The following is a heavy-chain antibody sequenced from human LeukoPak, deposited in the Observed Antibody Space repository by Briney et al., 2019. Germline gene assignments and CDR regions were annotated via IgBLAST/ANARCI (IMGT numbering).Heavy chain of an antibody. Sequence: GGSLRVSCAASGFTFSSYGMHWVRQAPGKGLEWVAVISYDGSNKYYADSVKGRFTISRDNSKNTLYLQMNSLRAEDTAVYYCAKEGPIVVVPADIPYGMDVWGQGTTVTVSS. CDR1: GFTFSSYG. J-gene: IGHJ6*02. CDR3: AKEGPIVVVPADIPYGMDV. CDR2: ISYDGSNK. V-gene: IGHV3-30*18. D-gene: IGHD2-2*01.